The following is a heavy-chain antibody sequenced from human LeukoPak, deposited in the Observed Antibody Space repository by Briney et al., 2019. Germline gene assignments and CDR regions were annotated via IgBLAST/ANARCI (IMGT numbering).Heavy chain of an antibody. CDR1: GGTFSSYA. J-gene: IGHJ5*02. Sequence: SVKVSCKASGGTFSSYAISWVRQAPGQGLEWMGRIIPIFGTANYAQKFQGRVTITADKSTSTAYMELSSLRSEDTAVDYCARAGRYCSGGSCYSIRTWFDPWGQGTLVTVSS. CDR3: ARAGRYCSGGSCYSIRTWFDP. CDR2: IIPIFGTA. D-gene: IGHD2-15*01. V-gene: IGHV1-69*06.